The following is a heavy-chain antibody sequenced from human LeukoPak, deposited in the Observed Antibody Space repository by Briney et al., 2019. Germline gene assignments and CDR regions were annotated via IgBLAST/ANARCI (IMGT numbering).Heavy chain of an antibody. V-gene: IGHV3-21*01. Sequence: PGGSLGLSCAASGFTFSSYSMNWVRQAPGKGLEWVSSISSSSSYIYYADSVKGRFTISRDNAKNSLYLQMNSLRAEDTAVYYCARDVWVTMVRGVNFVYYGMDVWGQGTTVTVSS. CDR1: GFTFSSYS. CDR2: ISSSSSYI. CDR3: ARDVWVTMVRGVNFVYYGMDV. D-gene: IGHD3-10*01. J-gene: IGHJ6*02.